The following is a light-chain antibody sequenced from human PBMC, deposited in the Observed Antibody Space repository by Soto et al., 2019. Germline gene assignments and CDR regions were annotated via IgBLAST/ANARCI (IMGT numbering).Light chain of an antibody. CDR3: QQSYSSPYT. J-gene: IGKJ2*01. V-gene: IGKV1-12*01. CDR1: QDISTW. CDR2: TTS. Sequence: DIQMTQSPSSVSASVGDRVTITCRASQDISTWLAWYQQKPGKAPSLLIYTTSSLQSGVPSRFSGSGSGTDFTLTIGGLQPADFAIYYCQQSYSSPYTFGLGTKVQIK.